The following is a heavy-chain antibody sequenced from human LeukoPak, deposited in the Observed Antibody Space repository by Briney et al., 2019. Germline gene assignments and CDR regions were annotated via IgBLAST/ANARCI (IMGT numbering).Heavy chain of an antibody. V-gene: IGHV3-33*01. CDR1: GFTFSSYG. J-gene: IGHJ4*02. Sequence: GGSLRLSCAASGFTFSSYGMHWVRQAPGKGLEWVAVIWYDGSNKYYADSVKGRFTISRDNSKNTLYLQMSSLRAEDTAVYYCARGDSGLGYFDYWGQGTLVTVSS. D-gene: IGHD6-19*01. CDR3: ARGDSGLGYFDY. CDR2: IWYDGSNK.